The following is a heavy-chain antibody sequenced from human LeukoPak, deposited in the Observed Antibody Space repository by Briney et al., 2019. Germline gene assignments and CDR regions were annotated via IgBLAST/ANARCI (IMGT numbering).Heavy chain of an antibody. V-gene: IGHV4-39*01. Sequence: SETLSLTCTVSRGSIRNSNYYWGWIRQPPGKGLEWIGSVFYDGSSDYNPSLKSRVTISVDTSKNKFSLKINSVTAADTAVYFCASIAYYGSGSYYNYYYYYYMDVWGKGTTVTISS. CDR1: RGSIRNSNYY. D-gene: IGHD3-10*01. J-gene: IGHJ6*03. CDR2: VFYDGSS. CDR3: ASIAYYGSGSYYNYYYYYYMDV.